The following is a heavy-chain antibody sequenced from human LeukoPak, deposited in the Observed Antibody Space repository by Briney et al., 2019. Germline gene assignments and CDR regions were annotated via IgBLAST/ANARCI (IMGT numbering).Heavy chain of an antibody. V-gene: IGHV4-39*07. Sequence: SETLSLTCTVSGGSISSSSYYWGWIRQPPGKGLEWIGYIYHSGSTYYNPSLKSRVTISVDRSKNQFSLKLSSVTAADTAVYYCARATSDYGGSRNFDYWGQGTLVTVSS. CDR1: GGSISSSSYY. CDR3: ARATSDYGGSRNFDY. CDR2: IYHSGST. J-gene: IGHJ4*02. D-gene: IGHD4-23*01.